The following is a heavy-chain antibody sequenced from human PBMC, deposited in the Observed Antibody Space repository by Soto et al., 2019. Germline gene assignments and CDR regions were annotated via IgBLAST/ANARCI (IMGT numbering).Heavy chain of an antibody. Sequence: QITLKESGPTLVKPTQTLTLTCTFSAFSLSTSGVGVGWIRQPPGKALEWLTFIYWDDDKRYSPSLKSRLTITKDTSKNQVVLTMTNMDPVDTATYYCARLVAAVITYYFDSWGQGTLVTVSS. CDR1: AFSLSTSGVG. D-gene: IGHD2-21*01. J-gene: IGHJ4*02. CDR2: IYWDDDK. V-gene: IGHV2-5*02. CDR3: ARLVAAVITYYFDS.